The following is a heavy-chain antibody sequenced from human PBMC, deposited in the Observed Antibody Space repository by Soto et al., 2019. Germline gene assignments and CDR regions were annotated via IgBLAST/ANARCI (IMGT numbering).Heavy chain of an antibody. V-gene: IGHV4-31*03. CDR2: ISYSGTT. J-gene: IGHJ6*02. Sequence: SETLSLTCTVSGGSISSGGYYWNWIRQHPGKCLEWIGYISYSGTTYYNPSLKSRVTISEDTSKNQFSLKLSSVTAADTAVYYCARDYCSSSSCDYYYGMDVWGQGTTVTVSS. CDR3: ARDYCSSSSCDYYYGMDV. CDR1: GGSISSGGYY. D-gene: IGHD2-15*01.